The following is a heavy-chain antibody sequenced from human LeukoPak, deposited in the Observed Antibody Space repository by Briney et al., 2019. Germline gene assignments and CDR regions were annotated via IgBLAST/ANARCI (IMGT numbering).Heavy chain of an antibody. V-gene: IGHV3-23*01. CDR1: GFTFNTYG. J-gene: IGHJ4*02. CDR2: ISGSGGAT. D-gene: IGHD3-10*01. Sequence: GGSLRLSCAASGFTFNTYGMSWVRQAPGKGLEWVSGISGSGGATYYADSVKGRFTISRDNSKNTLYLQMNSLRAEDTAVYYCAKRGPGSPQSGKYYFDYWGQGTLVTVSS. CDR3: AKRGPGSPQSGKYYFDY.